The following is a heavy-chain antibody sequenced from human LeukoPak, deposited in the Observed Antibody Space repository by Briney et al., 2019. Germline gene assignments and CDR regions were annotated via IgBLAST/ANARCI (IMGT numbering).Heavy chain of an antibody. J-gene: IGHJ5*02. CDR1: GFTFSSYE. V-gene: IGHV3-48*03. Sequence: TGGSLRLSCAASGFTFSSYEMNWVRQAPGKGLVWVSYISSSGSTIYYADSVKGRFTISRDNAKNSLYLQMNSLRAEDTAVYYCARSKGIAVAGTIDPWGQGTLVTVSS. CDR2: ISSSGSTI. D-gene: IGHD6-19*01. CDR3: ARSKGIAVAGTIDP.